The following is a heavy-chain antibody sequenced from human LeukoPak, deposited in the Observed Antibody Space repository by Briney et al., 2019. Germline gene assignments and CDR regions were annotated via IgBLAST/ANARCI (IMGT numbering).Heavy chain of an antibody. D-gene: IGHD3-10*01. Sequence: ASVKVSCKASGYTFTRYGITWVRQAPGQGLEWMGWISAYNGNTNYAQKFQDRVTMTTDTSTSTVYMELRSLRSDDTAVYYCARALGVGEFLPDYWGQGTLVTVSS. CDR2: ISAYNGNT. V-gene: IGHV1-18*01. CDR1: GYTFTRYG. CDR3: ARALGVGEFLPDY. J-gene: IGHJ4*02.